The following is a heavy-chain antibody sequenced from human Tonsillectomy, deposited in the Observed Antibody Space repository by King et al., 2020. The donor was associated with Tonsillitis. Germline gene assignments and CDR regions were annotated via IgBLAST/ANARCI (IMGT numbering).Heavy chain of an antibody. J-gene: IGHJ5*02. CDR2: IKQDGSEK. V-gene: IGHV3-7*01. Sequence: QLVQSGGGLVQPGGSLRLSCAASGFTFSSYWMSWVRQAPGKGLEWVANIKQDGSEKYYVDSVKGRFTISRDNAKNSLYLQMNSLRAEDTAVYYCARDSYYDFWSGYSYSSSWSDNWFDPWGQGTLVTVSS. CDR1: GFTFSSYW. D-gene: IGHD3-3*01. CDR3: ARDSYYDFWSGYSYSSSWSDNWFDP.